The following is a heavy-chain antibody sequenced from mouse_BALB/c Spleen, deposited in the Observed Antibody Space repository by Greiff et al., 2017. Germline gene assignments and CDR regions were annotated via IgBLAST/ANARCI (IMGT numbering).Heavy chain of an antibody. CDR3: AREGTLLRLRVAMDY. D-gene: IGHD1-2*01. CDR1: GFSLTSYG. J-gene: IGHJ4*01. V-gene: IGHV2-9*02. Sequence: VQLMESGPGLVAPSQSLSITCTVSGFSLTSYGVHWVRQPPGKGLEWLGVIWAGGSTNYNSALMSRLSISKDNSKSQVFLKMNSLQTDDTAMYYCAREGTLLRLRVAMDYWGQGTSGTVSS. CDR2: IWAGGST.